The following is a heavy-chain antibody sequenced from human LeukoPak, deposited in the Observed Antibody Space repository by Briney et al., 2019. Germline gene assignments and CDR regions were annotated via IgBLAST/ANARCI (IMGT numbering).Heavy chain of an antibody. Sequence: ASVKVSCKASGYTFTSYDINWVRQATGQGLEWMGWMNPNSGNTGYAQKFQGRVTITADESTSTAYMELSSLRSDDTAVYYCARDVNPPFDYWGQGTLVTVSS. V-gene: IGHV1-8*03. CDR2: MNPNSGNT. D-gene: IGHD1-14*01. J-gene: IGHJ4*02. CDR1: GYTFTSYD. CDR3: ARDVNPPFDY.